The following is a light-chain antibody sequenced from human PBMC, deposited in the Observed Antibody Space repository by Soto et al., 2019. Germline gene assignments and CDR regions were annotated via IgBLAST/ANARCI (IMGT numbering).Light chain of an antibody. Sequence: EIVLTQSPASLSLSPGERASLSCRATQSISSGLLAWYQQKPGQAPRLLIYNTSSRATGIPDRLSGSGSGTDFTLNIDRLEPADFAVYYCHHYGSSPQTFGQGTKLEIK. CDR2: NTS. V-gene: IGKV3-20*01. J-gene: IGKJ2*01. CDR3: HHYGSSPQT. CDR1: QSISSGL.